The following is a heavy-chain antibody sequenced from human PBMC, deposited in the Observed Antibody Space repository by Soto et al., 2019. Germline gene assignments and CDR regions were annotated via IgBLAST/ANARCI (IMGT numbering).Heavy chain of an antibody. CDR2: TSDSGGRT. D-gene: IGHD2-2*01. CDR3: AKDPVSAYCRDNSCSFFDY. J-gene: IGHJ4*02. V-gene: IGHV3-23*01. CDR1: GFTFTFYA. Sequence: EVQLLESGGGLVQPGGSLRLSCAASGFTFTFYAMTWVRQAPGKGLEWVSSTSDSGGRTYYADSVKGRFTISRDNSKKTLYLQINNLGAEETAIYYCAKDPVSAYCRDNSCSFFDYWGQGALVTVSS.